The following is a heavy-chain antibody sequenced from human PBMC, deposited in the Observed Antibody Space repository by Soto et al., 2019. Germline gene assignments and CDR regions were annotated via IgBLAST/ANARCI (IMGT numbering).Heavy chain of an antibody. CDR1: GYSFTSYW. CDR2: IYPGDSDT. Sequence: PGESLKISCKGSGYSFTSYWIGWVRQMPGKGLEWMGIIYPGDSDTRYSPSFQGQVTISADKSISTAYLQWSSLKASDTAMYYCATAVYYDILTGYYWPDYFDYWGQGPLVTVSS. V-gene: IGHV5-51*01. J-gene: IGHJ4*02. CDR3: ATAVYYDILTGYYWPDYFDY. D-gene: IGHD3-9*01.